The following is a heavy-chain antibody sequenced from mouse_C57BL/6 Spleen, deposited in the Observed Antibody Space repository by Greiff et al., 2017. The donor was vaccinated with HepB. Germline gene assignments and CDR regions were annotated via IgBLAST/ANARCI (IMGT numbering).Heavy chain of an antibody. CDR2: ISSGSSNI. CDR3: ARNYYFDY. CDR1: GFTFSDYG. Sequence: EVKLVESGGGLVKPGGSLKLSCAASGFTFSDYGMHWVRQAPEKGLEWVAYISSGSSNIYYADTLKGRFTITRDNAKNTLFLQMNRLRSEDKAMYYCARNYYFDYWGQGTTLTVSS. V-gene: IGHV5-17*01. J-gene: IGHJ2*01.